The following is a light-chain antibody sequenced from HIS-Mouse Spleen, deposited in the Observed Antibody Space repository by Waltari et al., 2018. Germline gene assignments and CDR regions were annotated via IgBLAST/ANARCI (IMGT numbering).Light chain of an antibody. Sequence: AIQLTQSPSSLSASVGDRVTITCRASQGISSALAWYQQKPGKAPKLLIYDASSLESGVPSRFSGSGSGTDFTLTISSLQPEDFATYFCQQFNSYPYSTFGGGTKVEIK. V-gene: IGKV1-13*02. J-gene: IGKJ4*01. CDR2: DAS. CDR3: QQFNSYPYST. CDR1: QGISSA.